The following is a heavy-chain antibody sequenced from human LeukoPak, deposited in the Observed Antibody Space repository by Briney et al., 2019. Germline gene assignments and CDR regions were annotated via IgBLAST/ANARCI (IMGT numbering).Heavy chain of an antibody. Sequence: SETLSLTCTVSGGSISSGSYYWSWIRQPAGKGLEWIGRIYTSGSTNYNPSLKSRVTISVDTSKNQFSLKLSSVTAADTAVYYCARDGVLDYYYYYTDVWGKGTTVTVSS. D-gene: IGHD3-16*01. J-gene: IGHJ6*03. V-gene: IGHV4-61*02. CDR2: IYTSGST. CDR3: ARDGVLDYYYYYTDV. CDR1: GGSISSGSYY.